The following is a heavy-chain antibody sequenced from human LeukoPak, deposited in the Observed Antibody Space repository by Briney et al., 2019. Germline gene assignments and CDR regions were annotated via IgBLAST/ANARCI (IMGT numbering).Heavy chain of an antibody. J-gene: IGHJ4*02. CDR2: INHSGST. CDR1: GGSFSGYY. CDR3: TMIEWERWRG. Sequence: SETLSLTCAVYGGSFSGYYWSWIRQPPGKGLEWIGEINHSGSTNYNPSLKSRVTISVDTSKNQFSLKLSSVTAEDTAVYYCTMIEWERWRGWGQGTLVTVSS. V-gene: IGHV4-34*01. D-gene: IGHD1-26*01.